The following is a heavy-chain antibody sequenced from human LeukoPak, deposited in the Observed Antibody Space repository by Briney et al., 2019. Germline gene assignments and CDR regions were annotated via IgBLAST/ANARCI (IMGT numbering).Heavy chain of an antibody. CDR2: ISRSGSTM. D-gene: IGHD2-8*01. V-gene: IGHV3-48*03. Sequence: GGSLRHSCAASRFTFSSYEMNWVRQAPGKGPEWVSYISRSGSTMYYADSVKGRFTISRDNAENSLYLQMNNLRVEDTAVYSCARDTARMTDAFAMWSQGTMVTVSS. CDR3: ARDTARMTDAFAM. J-gene: IGHJ3*02. CDR1: RFTFSSYE.